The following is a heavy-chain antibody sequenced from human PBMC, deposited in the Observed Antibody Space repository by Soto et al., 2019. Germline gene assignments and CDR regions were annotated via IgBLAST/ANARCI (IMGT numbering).Heavy chain of an antibody. J-gene: IGHJ6*03. Sequence: ASVKVFCKVSGYTLTELSMHWVRQAPGKGLEWMGGFDPEDGETIYAQKFQGRVTMTEDTSTDTAYMELSSLRSEDTAVYYCATATVTTYYYYYYMDVWGKGTTVTVSS. CDR2: FDPEDGET. CDR3: ATATVTTYYYYYYMDV. V-gene: IGHV1-24*01. D-gene: IGHD4-17*01. CDR1: GYTLTELS.